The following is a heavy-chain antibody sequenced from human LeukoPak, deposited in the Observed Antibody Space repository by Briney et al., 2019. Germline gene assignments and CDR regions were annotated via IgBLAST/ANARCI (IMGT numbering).Heavy chain of an antibody. J-gene: IGHJ6*02. D-gene: IGHD5-18*01. CDR3: ARDAVDTANAV. V-gene: IGHV3-33*01. Sequence: PGGSLRLSCAASGFTFSTYGMHWVRQAPGKGLEWVAVIWYDGSKRYYADFVKGRFTISRDNAKNTLYLQMNSLRAEDTAVYYCARDAVDTANAVWGQGTTVTVSS. CDR2: IWYDGSKR. CDR1: GFTFSTYG.